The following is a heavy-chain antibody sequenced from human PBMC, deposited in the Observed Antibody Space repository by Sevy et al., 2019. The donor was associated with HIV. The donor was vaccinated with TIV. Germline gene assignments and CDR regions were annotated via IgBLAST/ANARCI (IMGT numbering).Heavy chain of an antibody. CDR2: IGVYNGNK. CDR3: ARISTVRGKFNWFDP. CDR1: GYNFDGYG. D-gene: IGHD3-10*01. J-gene: IGHJ5*02. Sequence: ASKLSCKASGYNFDGYGISWVRQAPGQGLEWMGWIGVYNGNKKYAQKFQDRATMTTDISTSTAYMGLRSLKFDDTAVYFCARISTVRGKFNWFDPWGQGTLVTVSS. V-gene: IGHV1-18*01.